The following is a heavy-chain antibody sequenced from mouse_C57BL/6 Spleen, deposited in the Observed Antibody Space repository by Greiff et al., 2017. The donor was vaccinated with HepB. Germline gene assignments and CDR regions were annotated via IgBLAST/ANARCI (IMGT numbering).Heavy chain of an antibody. Sequence: VKLVESGPGLVAPSQSLSITCTVSGFSLTSYGVHWVRQPPGKGLEWLVVIWSDGSTTYNSALKSRLSISKDNSKSQVFLKMTSLQTDDTAMYYWARHEDYSNYWFAYWGQGTLVTVSA. CDR2: IWSDGST. J-gene: IGHJ3*01. D-gene: IGHD2-5*01. CDR1: GFSLTSYG. V-gene: IGHV2-6-1*01. CDR3: ARHEDYSNYWFAY.